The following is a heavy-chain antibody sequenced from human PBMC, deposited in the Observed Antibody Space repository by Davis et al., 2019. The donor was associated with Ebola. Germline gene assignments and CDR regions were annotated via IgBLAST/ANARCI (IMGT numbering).Heavy chain of an antibody. V-gene: IGHV1-18*01. Sequence: VKVSCKASGGTFSSYAISWVRQAPGQGLEWMGWISAYNGNTNYAQKLQGRVTMTTDTSTSTAYMELSSLRSEDTAVYYCATGVVAASVYGMDVWGQGTTVTVSS. CDR3: ATGVVAASVYGMDV. CDR1: GGTFSSYA. D-gene: IGHD2-2*01. J-gene: IGHJ6*02. CDR2: ISAYNGNT.